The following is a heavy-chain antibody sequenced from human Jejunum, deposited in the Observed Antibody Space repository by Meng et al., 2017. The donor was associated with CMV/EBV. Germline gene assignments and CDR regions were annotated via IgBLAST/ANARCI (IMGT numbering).Heavy chain of an antibody. J-gene: IGHJ4*02. V-gene: IGHV3-23*01. CDR1: CFTFSNYA. CDR2: ISGNGGNT. D-gene: IGHD1-26*01. CDR3: AKSPGWELPFDY. Sequence: ACCFTFSNYAMSWVRQAPGQGLEWVSAISGNGGNTYYADSVKGRFTISRDNSKNTLYLQINSLRAEDTAVYYCAKSPGWELPFDYWGQGTLVTVSS.